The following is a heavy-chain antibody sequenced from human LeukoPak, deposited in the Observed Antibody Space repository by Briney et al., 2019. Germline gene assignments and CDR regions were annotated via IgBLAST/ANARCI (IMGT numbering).Heavy chain of an antibody. D-gene: IGHD6-13*01. J-gene: IGHJ4*02. CDR1: GGSISSYY. V-gene: IGHV4-59*01. Sequence: SETLSLACTVSGGSISSYYWSWIRQPPGKGLEWIGYIYYTGSTNYNPSLKSRVTISLNTSKNQFSLKLSSVTAADTAVYYCATGRSSWYPFDYWGQGTLVTVSS. CDR3: ATGRSSWYPFDY. CDR2: IYYTGST.